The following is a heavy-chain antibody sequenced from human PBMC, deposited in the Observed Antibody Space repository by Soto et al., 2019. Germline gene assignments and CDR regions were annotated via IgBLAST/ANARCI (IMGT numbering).Heavy chain of an antibody. J-gene: IGHJ5*02. CDR3: ARDEYNNGRNWLNP. Sequence: VELVRSGPEVKKPGASVKVSCKASGYSFSNSGFSWMRQAPGQGLEWMGWISTYNGNTNYEQKFKGSLSMTRATSTTTTFMEWTTLRSDDTAVYYCARDEYNNGRNWLNPWGQGTLVTVTS. CDR1: GYSFSNSG. D-gene: IGHD2-8*01. CDR2: ISTYNGNT. V-gene: IGHV1-18*01.